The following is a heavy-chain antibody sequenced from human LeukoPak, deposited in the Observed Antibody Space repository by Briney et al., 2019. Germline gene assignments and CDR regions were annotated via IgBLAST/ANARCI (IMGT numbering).Heavy chain of an antibody. D-gene: IGHD3-3*01. J-gene: IGHJ4*02. CDR2: ISGSGGST. CDR3: AKSLRFLEWLSSFDY. CDR1: GFTFSSYA. V-gene: IGHV3-23*01. Sequence: GGSLRLSCAASGFTFSSYAMSWVRQAPGKGLEWVSAISGSGGSTYYADSVKGRFTISRDNSRNTLYLQMNSLRAEDTAVYYCAKSLRFLEWLSSFDYWGQGTLVTVSS.